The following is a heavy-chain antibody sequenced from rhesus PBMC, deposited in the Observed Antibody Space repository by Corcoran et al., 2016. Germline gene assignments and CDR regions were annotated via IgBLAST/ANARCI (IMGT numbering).Heavy chain of an antibody. CDR2: INPYNGNT. V-gene: IGHV1S2*01. D-gene: IGHD2-27*01. Sequence: QVQLVQSGAEVKKPGSSVKVSCKASGYTFTDYYMHWVRQAPRQGLKGIGWINPYNGNTKYAQKFQGRVTMTRDTATRTAYMEMSSLISEDTAVYYCARGYCSGSYCYWGYDFDYWGQGVLVTGSS. CDR3: ARGYCSGSYCYWGYDFDY. J-gene: IGHJ4*01. CDR1: GYTFTDYY.